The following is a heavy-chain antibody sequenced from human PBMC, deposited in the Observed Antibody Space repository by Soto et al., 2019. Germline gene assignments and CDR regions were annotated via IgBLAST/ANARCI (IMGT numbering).Heavy chain of an antibody. J-gene: IGHJ6*03. V-gene: IGHV1-8*01. CDR1: GYTFTSYD. CDR3: ARGRDEYSYASPWYYYYYMDV. CDR2: MNPNSGNT. Sequence: ASVKVSCKASGYTFTSYDINWVRQATGQGLEWMGWMNPNSGNTGYAQKFQGRVTMTRNTSISTAYMELSSLRSEDTAVYYCARGRDEYSYASPWYYYYYMDVWGKGTTVTVSS. D-gene: IGHD5-18*01.